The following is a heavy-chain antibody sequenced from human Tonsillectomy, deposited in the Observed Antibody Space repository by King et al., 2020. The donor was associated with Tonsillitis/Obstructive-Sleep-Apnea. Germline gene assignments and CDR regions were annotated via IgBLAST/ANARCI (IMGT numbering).Heavy chain of an antibody. V-gene: IGHV3-23*04. J-gene: IGHJ4*02. CDR1: GFTFSDYA. Sequence: VQLVESGGGLVQPGGSLRLSCAVSGFTFSDYAMSWVRQAPGKGLEWFSTVSGSGRSTYYGDSVKGRFTISRDNSKNTLCLQMNSLRAEDTAVYYCAVSTDYGDYVLGYWGQGTLVTVSS. D-gene: IGHD4-17*01. CDR2: VSGSGRST. CDR3: AVSTDYGDYVLGY.